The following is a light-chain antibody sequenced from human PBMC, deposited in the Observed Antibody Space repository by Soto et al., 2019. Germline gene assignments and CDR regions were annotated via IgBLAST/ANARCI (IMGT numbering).Light chain of an antibody. J-gene: IGLJ1*01. CDR1: SSDVGGYNY. Sequence: QSALTQPASVSGSPGQSITISCTGTSSDVGGYNYVSWYQQHPGKAPKLMIYDVSNRPSGVSNRFSGSKSGNTASLTMSGLQAEDEADYYCRSYTSSSSLWVFGTGTKLTVL. V-gene: IGLV2-14*01. CDR2: DVS. CDR3: RSYTSSSSLWV.